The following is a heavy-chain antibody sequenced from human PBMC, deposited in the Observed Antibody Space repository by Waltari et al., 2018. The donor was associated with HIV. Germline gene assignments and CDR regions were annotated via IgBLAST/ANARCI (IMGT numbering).Heavy chain of an antibody. Sequence: VQLVQSGAEMRKPGASVKVSCRASGYTFSAYTISWVRKAPGQGLGWMGGISGYNGNTNDAQKFQGRVNMTTDTSTSTAHMGLRSLRSDDTAVYYCARGVSIVRGVMIRGHMDVWGQGTTVTVS. V-gene: IGHV1-18*01. CDR3: ARGVSIVRGVMIRGHMDV. CDR1: GYTFSAYT. D-gene: IGHD3-10*01. J-gene: IGHJ6*02. CDR2: ISGYNGNT.